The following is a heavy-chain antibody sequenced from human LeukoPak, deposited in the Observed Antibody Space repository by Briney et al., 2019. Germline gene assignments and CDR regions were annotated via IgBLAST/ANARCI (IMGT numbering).Heavy chain of an antibody. V-gene: IGHV4-38-2*02. CDR3: ARETSLVGYSGGLGFNY. CDR2: IYHSGST. CDR1: GYSITSGYH. J-gene: IGHJ4*02. D-gene: IGHD6-19*01. Sequence: PSETLSLTCTVSGYSITSGYHWGWIRQPPGKGLEWIGYIYHSGSTYYNPSLKSRVIISVDTSKSQFSLKLSSVTAADTAVYYCARETSLVGYSGGLGFNYWGQGTLVTVSS.